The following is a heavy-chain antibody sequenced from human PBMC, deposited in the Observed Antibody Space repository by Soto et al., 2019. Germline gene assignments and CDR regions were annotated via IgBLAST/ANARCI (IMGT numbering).Heavy chain of an antibody. Sequence: ASVKVSCKASGYTFTSYGISWVRQAPGQGLEWMGWISAYNGNTNYAQKLQGRVTMTTDTSTSTAYMELRSLRSDDTAVYYCAITIFGVVPRDYYGMDVWGQGTTVTVSS. J-gene: IGHJ6*02. V-gene: IGHV1-18*04. CDR3: AITIFGVVPRDYYGMDV. CDR1: GYTFTSYG. D-gene: IGHD3-3*01. CDR2: ISAYNGNT.